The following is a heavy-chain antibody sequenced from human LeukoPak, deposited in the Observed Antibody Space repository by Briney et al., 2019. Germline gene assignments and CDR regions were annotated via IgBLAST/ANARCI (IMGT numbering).Heavy chain of an antibody. CDR3: AKGNSGWYLAFDY. Sequence: GRSLRLSCAASGFTFSSYAMSWVRQAPGKGLEWVSAISGSGGSTYYADSVKGRFTISRDNSKNTLYLQMNSLRAEDTAVYYCAKGNSGWYLAFDYWGQGTLVTVSS. CDR2: ISGSGGST. CDR1: GFTFSSYA. D-gene: IGHD6-19*01. J-gene: IGHJ4*02. V-gene: IGHV3-23*01.